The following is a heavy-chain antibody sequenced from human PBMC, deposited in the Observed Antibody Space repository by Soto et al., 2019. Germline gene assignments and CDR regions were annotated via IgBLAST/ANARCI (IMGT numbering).Heavy chain of an antibody. CDR1: GLTFSNYA. Sequence: EVRLLECGGGLVKPGGSLRLSCTTYGLTFSNYAMSWVRQAPGGGLGWVPSMSGSSSTTYYADSVRGRFTISRDRSKNTLYIQMSSLRAEDTALYYCAKNQERELPRVIDFWGQGTLVTVSS. J-gene: IGHJ4*02. D-gene: IGHD1-7*01. CDR2: MSGSSSTT. V-gene: IGHV3-23*01. CDR3: AKNQERELPRVIDF.